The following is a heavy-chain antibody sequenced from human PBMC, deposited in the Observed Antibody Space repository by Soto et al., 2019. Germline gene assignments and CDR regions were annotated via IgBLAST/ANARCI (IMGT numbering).Heavy chain of an antibody. Sequence: QVQLVQSGAEVKKPGASVKVSCKASGYTFTSYGISWVRQAPGQGLEWMGWISAYNGNTNYAQKLQGRVNMTTDTSTSTAYMELRSLTSDDTAVYYCARSDTAYSSSWTHAYYGMDVWGQGTTVTFSS. J-gene: IGHJ6*02. V-gene: IGHV1-18*04. CDR3: ARSDTAYSSSWTHAYYGMDV. CDR1: GYTFTSYG. D-gene: IGHD6-13*01. CDR2: ISAYNGNT.